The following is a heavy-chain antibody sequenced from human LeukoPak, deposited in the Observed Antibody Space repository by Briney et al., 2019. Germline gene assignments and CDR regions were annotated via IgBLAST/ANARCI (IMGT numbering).Heavy chain of an antibody. CDR1: GLTVSSYG. CDR2: IIGSAVNT. Sequence: GGSLRLSCGASGLTVSSYGMSWVRQPPGKGLEWVSTIIGSAVNTYYADSVKGRFTISRDDSKNTVYLQMNSLRAEDTAVYSCAKYTSGTSYRGLDQWGQGTLVTVSS. CDR3: AKYTSGTSYRGLDQ. J-gene: IGHJ4*02. V-gene: IGHV3-23*01. D-gene: IGHD5-12*01.